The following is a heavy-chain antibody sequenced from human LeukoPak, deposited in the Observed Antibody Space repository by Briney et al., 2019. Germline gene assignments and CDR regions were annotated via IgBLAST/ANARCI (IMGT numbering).Heavy chain of an antibody. Sequence: GGSLRLSRAASGNYWMHWVRQVPGKGLVGVSHINSDGSWTSYADSVKGRFTISKDNAKNTVYLQMNSLRAEDTAVYYCVSFYETYWGRGTLVTVSS. CDR2: INSDGSWT. CDR3: VSFYETY. V-gene: IGHV3-74*01. J-gene: IGHJ4*02. D-gene: IGHD2/OR15-2a*01. CDR1: GNYW.